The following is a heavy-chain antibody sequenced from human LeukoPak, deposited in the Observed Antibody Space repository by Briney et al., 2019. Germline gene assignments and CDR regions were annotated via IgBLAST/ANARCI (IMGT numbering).Heavy chain of an antibody. CDR1: GGSISSGGYY. Sequence: PSQTLSLTCTVSGGSISSGGYYWSWIRQHPGKGLVWIGYIYYSGSTYYNPSLKSRVTISVDTSKNQFSLKLSSVTAADTAVYYCARGARMYSSENSHFDYWGQGTLVTVSS. CDR2: IYYSGST. D-gene: IGHD6-19*01. CDR3: ARGARMYSSENSHFDY. J-gene: IGHJ4*02. V-gene: IGHV4-31*03.